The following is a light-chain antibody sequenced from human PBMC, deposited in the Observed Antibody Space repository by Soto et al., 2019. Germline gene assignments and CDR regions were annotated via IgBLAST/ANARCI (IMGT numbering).Light chain of an antibody. CDR3: QQYGGSPRT. V-gene: IGKV3-20*01. J-gene: IGKJ1*01. CDR2: GAS. CDR1: QSVSSSS. Sequence: EIVLTQSPGTLSLSPGERATLSCRASQSVSSSSLAWYQQKRGQAPRLLIHGASNRATGIPDRFSGSGYGTDFTRTISRLEPEDFAVYYCQQYGGSPRTFGQGTKVEVK.